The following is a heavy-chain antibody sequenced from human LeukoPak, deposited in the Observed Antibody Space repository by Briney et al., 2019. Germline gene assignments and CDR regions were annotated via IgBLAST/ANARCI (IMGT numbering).Heavy chain of an antibody. CDR2: ICSSSSYI. Sequence: GGSLRLSCAASGFKFSSYSMKWVRQAPGKGLEWVSFICSSSSYIYYADSLKGRFTISRDNAKNSLYLQMNSLRAEDTAVYYCASFIQSLPLDYWGQGTLVTVSS. CDR1: GFKFSSYS. V-gene: IGHV3-21*01. D-gene: IGHD3-16*01. CDR3: ASFIQSLPLDY. J-gene: IGHJ4*02.